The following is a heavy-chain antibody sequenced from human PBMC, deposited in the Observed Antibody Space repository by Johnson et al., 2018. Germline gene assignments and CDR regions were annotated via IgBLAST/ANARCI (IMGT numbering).Heavy chain of an antibody. J-gene: IGHJ3*02. CDR2: IWYDGSNK. D-gene: IGHD3-22*01. CDR1: GFTFSSYG. V-gene: IGHV3-33*01. Sequence: QVQLVESGGGLVQPGGSLRLSCAASGFTFSSYGLHWVRQAPGKGLEWVAVIWYDGSNKYYADSVKGRFTISRDNSKNTLYLQMNSLRAEDTAVYYCARAAMIVVTRQAFDIWGQGTMVTVSS. CDR3: ARAAMIVVTRQAFDI.